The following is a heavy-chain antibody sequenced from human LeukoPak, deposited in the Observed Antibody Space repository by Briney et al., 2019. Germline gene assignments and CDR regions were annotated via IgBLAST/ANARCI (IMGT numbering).Heavy chain of an antibody. J-gene: IGHJ4*02. Sequence: ASVKVSCKASGYTFTSYGFSWVRQAPGQGLEWMGWISAYNGNTNYAQKFQGRVTMTTDTSTSTAYMELRSLRSDDTAVYYCARVGSSWYIVDYWGQGTLVTVSS. V-gene: IGHV1-18*01. D-gene: IGHD6-13*01. CDR1: GYTFTSYG. CDR3: ARVGSSWYIVDY. CDR2: ISAYNGNT.